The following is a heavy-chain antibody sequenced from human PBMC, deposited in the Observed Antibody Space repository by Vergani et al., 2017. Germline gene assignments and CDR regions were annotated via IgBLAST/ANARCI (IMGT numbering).Heavy chain of an antibody. CDR1: GFTFSSYS. D-gene: IGHD2-15*01. J-gene: IGHJ6*03. Sequence: EVQLVESGGGLVKPGGSLRLSCAASGFTFSSYSMNWVRQAPGKGLEWVSSISSSSSYIYYADSVKGRFTISRDNAKNSLYLQMNSLRAEETAVYYCARQTCSGGSCYGAYYYYMDVWGKGTTVTVSS. CDR3: ARQTCSGGSCYGAYYYYMDV. V-gene: IGHV3-21*01. CDR2: ISSSSSYI.